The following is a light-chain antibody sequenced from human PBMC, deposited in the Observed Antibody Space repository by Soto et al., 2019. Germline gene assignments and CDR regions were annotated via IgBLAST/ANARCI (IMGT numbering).Light chain of an antibody. V-gene: IGKV3-20*01. Sequence: EIVLTQSPGTLSLSPGERATLSCRASQSVSSSYLAWYQQKPGQAPRLLIYGASSRDTGIPDRFSGSGSGTDFTLTISRLEPEDFAVYYCQQYCSSPLTFGGGTKVEIK. CDR1: QSVSSSY. CDR3: QQYCSSPLT. J-gene: IGKJ4*01. CDR2: GAS.